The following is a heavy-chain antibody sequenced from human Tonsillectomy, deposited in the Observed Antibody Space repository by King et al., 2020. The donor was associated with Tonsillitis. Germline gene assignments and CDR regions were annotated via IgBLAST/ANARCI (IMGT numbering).Heavy chain of an antibody. CDR3: ALLDFYYYYMDV. Sequence: DVQLVESGGGLVQPGGSLRLSCAASGFTVSSNYMSWVRQAPGKGLEWVSVIYSGGTTYYADSVKGRFTISRHNSNNTLYLQMNSLRAEDTAVYYCALLDFYYYYMDVWGKGTTVTVSS. D-gene: IGHD1-26*01. CDR1: GFTVSSNY. CDR2: IYSGGTT. V-gene: IGHV3-53*04. J-gene: IGHJ6*03.